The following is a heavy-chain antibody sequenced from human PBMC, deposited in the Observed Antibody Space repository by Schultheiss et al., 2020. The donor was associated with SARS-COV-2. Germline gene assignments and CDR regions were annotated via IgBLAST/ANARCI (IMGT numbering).Heavy chain of an antibody. V-gene: IGHV4-39*01. CDR2: IYYSGST. CDR1: GGSISSGSYY. J-gene: IGHJ5*02. CDR3: RGYDYTGWFDP. D-gene: IGHD3-10*01. Sequence: SQTLSLTCTVSGGSISSGSYYWSWIRQPAGKGLEWIGRIYYSGSTYYNPSLKSRVTISVDTSKNQFSLKLSSVTAADTAVYYCRGYDYTGWFDPWGQGTLVTVSS.